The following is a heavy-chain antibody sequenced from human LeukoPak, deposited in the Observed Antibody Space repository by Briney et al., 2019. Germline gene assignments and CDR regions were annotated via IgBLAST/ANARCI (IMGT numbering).Heavy chain of an antibody. D-gene: IGHD3-22*01. J-gene: IGHJ5*02. CDR1: GFTFSSYS. CDR2: IYHSGST. Sequence: GSLRLSCAASGFTFSSYSMNWVRQAPGKGLEWIGSIYHSGSTYYNPSLKSRVTISVDTSKNQFSLKLSSVTAADTAVYYCARQDYYYDSSGYWDENWFDPWGQGTLVTVSS. CDR3: ARQDYYYDSSGYWDENWFDP. V-gene: IGHV4-38-2*01.